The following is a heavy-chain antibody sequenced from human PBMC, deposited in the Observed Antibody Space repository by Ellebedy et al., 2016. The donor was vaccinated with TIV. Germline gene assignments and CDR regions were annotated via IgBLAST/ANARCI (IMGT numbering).Heavy chain of an antibody. CDR2: IYHSGNT. CDR1: GYSISSGYY. CDR3: ARDRSYDSDY. Sequence: MPSETLSLTCTVSGYSISSGYYWGWVRQPPGKGLQWIGSIYHSGNTHYNPSLKSRVTISVDTSKNQFSLKLTSVTAADTAAYYCARDRSYDSDYWGQGTLVSVSS. J-gene: IGHJ4*02. D-gene: IGHD3-16*01. V-gene: IGHV4-38-2*02.